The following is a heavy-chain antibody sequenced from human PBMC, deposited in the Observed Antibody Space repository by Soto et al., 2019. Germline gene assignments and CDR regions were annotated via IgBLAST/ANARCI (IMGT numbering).Heavy chain of an antibody. V-gene: IGHV4-30-4*01. Sequence: SETLSLTCTVSGGSISSGDYYLSWIRQPPGKGLEWIGYIYYSGSTYYNPSLKSRVTISVDTSKNQFSLKLSSVTAADTAVYYCARAMGIGWFDPWGQGTLVTVSS. CDR3: ARAMGIGWFDP. CDR2: IYYSGST. D-gene: IGHD1-26*01. CDR1: GGSISSGDYY. J-gene: IGHJ5*02.